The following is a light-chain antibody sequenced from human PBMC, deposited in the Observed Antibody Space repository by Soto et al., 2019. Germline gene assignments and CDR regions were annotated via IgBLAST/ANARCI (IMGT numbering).Light chain of an antibody. V-gene: IGKV3-20*01. J-gene: IGKJ5*01. Sequence: EIVLTQSPGTVSLSPVGIASLSFRASQSVYSSYLSWYQQRRGQAPRLLMFGASSRATGIPDRFSGSGSGTDFTLTIYRLEPQDFAVYYCQQSGYSPITFGQGTRLEI. CDR1: QSVYSSY. CDR3: QQSGYSPIT. CDR2: GAS.